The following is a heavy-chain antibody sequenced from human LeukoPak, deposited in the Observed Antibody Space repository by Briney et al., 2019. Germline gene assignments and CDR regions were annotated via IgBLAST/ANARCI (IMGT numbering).Heavy chain of an antibody. D-gene: IGHD6-19*01. V-gene: IGHV1-2*04. CDR3: AREPVCAPSGCHRLPPFDY. CDR2: INPNSGGT. J-gene: IGHJ4*02. CDR1: GYTFTSYY. Sequence: VASVKVSCKASGYTFTSYYMHWVRQAPGQGLEWMGWINPNSGGTNYAQKFQGWVTMTRDTSISTAYMELSRLRSDDTAVYYCAREPVCAPSGCHRLPPFDYWGQGTLVTVSS.